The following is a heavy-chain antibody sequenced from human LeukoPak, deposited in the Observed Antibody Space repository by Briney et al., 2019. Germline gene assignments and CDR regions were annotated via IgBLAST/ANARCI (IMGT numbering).Heavy chain of an antibody. J-gene: IGHJ4*02. D-gene: IGHD3-22*01. CDR2: ISSSSSYI. CDR1: GFTFNNYA. CDR3: ARAVPSTYYYDSSGYPDY. Sequence: TGGSLRLSCAASGFTFNNYAMSWVRQAPGKGLEWVSSISSSSSYIYYADSVKGRFTISRVNAKNSLYLQMNSLRAEDTAVYYCARAVPSTYYYDSSGYPDYWGQGTLVTVSS. V-gene: IGHV3-21*01.